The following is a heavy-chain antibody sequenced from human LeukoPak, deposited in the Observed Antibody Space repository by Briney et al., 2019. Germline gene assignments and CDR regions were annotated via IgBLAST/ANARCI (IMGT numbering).Heavy chain of an antibody. V-gene: IGHV3-48*02. D-gene: IGHD2-8*01. CDR3: ARDRGYCTSDDCYRWFHY. Sequence: PGGSLRLSCAASGFTFNSYSMSWVRQAPGKGLGWVSSIGIRSESTYYADSVRGRFSISRDDAKSSLYLQMNSLRDEDTAVYYCARDRGYCTSDDCYRWFHYWGQGTLVIVSS. J-gene: IGHJ4*02. CDR2: IGIRSEST. CDR1: GFTFNSYS.